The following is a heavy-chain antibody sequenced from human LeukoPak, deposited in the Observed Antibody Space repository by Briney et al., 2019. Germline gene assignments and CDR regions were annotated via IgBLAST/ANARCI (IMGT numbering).Heavy chain of an antibody. J-gene: IGHJ4*02. V-gene: IGHV3-53*01. CDR1: GFTVSSNY. Sequence: PGGFLRLSCAASGFTVSSNYMSWVRQAPGKGLEWVSVIYSGGSTYYADSVKGRFTISRDNSKNTLYLQMNSLRAEDTAVYYCARRDSSGWYGDWGQGTLVTVSS. CDR3: ARRDSSGWYGD. CDR2: IYSGGST. D-gene: IGHD6-19*01.